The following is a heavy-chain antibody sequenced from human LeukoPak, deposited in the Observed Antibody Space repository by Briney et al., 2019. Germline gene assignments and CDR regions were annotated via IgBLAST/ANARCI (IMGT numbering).Heavy chain of an antibody. CDR3: AKGNYDILTGYYLPYYYYYGMDV. CDR1: GFTFSSYG. V-gene: IGHV3-30*18. D-gene: IGHD3-9*01. Sequence: GGSLRLSCAASGFTFSSYGMHWVRQAPGKALEWVALISFDGSKKFYADSVKGRFTISRDNSKNTLYLQMNSLIPDDTAVYYCAKGNYDILTGYYLPYYYYYGMDVWGQGTTVTVSS. J-gene: IGHJ6*02. CDR2: ISFDGSKK.